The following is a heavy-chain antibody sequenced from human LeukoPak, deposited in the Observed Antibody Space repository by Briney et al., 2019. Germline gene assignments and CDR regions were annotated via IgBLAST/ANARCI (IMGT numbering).Heavy chain of an antibody. V-gene: IGHV3-21*03. CDR2: ISSSSSYI. Sequence: GGSLRLSCAASGFTFSSYSMNWVRQAPGKGLEWVSSISSSSSYIYYADSVKGRFTISRDNAKNSLYLQMNSLRAEDTAVYYCTTHHGSWYPYYFDYWGQGTLVTVSS. CDR1: GFTFSSYS. D-gene: IGHD6-13*01. J-gene: IGHJ4*02. CDR3: TTHHGSWYPYYFDY.